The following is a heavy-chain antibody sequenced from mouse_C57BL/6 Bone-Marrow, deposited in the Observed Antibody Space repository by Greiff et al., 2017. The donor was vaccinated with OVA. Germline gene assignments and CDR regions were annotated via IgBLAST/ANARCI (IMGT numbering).Heavy chain of an antibody. CDR3: ARLSPYDYGGVPYAVDY. D-gene: IGHD2-4*01. Sequence: DVKLVESGGGLVQPGGSLKLSCAASGFTFSDYYMYWVRQTPEQRLEWVAYISNGGGSTYYPDNVKGRFTISRDNATTTLYLQMSRLKSEDTTMYYWARLSPYDYGGVPYAVDYWGQGTSVTVSS. J-gene: IGHJ4*01. CDR1: GFTFSDYY. V-gene: IGHV5-12*01. CDR2: ISNGGGST.